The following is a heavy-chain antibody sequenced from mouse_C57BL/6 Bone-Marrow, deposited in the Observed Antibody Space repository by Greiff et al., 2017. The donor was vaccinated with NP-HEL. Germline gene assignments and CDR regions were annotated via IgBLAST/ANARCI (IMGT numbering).Heavy chain of an antibody. CDR1: GYTFTSYG. D-gene: IGHD2-2*01. Sequence: QVLLKESGAELARPGASVKLSCKASGYTFTSYGISWVKQRPGQGLEWIGEIYPRSGNTYYNEKFKGKATLTADKSSSTAYMELHSLTSEDAAVYFCARLTMVTTEAYFDYWGQGTTLTVSS. J-gene: IGHJ2*01. CDR3: ARLTMVTTEAYFDY. V-gene: IGHV1-81*01. CDR2: IYPRSGNT.